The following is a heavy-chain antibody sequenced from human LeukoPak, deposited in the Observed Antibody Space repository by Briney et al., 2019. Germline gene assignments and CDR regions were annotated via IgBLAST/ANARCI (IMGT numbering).Heavy chain of an antibody. D-gene: IGHD7-27*01. CDR1: GGSISSGGYS. CDR2: IYHSGST. V-gene: IGHV4-30-2*01. Sequence: PSQTLSLTCAVSGGSISSGGYSWSWIRQPPGKGLEWTGYIYHSGSTYYNPSLKSRVTISVDRSKNQFSLKLSSVTAADTAVYYCARGNWGDHYFDYWGQGTLVTVSS. CDR3: ARGNWGDHYFDY. J-gene: IGHJ4*02.